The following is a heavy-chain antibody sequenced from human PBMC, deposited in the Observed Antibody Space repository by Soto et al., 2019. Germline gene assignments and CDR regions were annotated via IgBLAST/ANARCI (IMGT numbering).Heavy chain of an antibody. J-gene: IGHJ2*01. CDR2: INPSGGRT. CDR3: ARDLSWYSSGWYDL. V-gene: IGHV1-46*01. CDR1: GYTFTNYY. D-gene: IGHD6-19*01. Sequence: GASVKVSCKASGYTFTNYYMHWVRQAPGQGLEWMGIINPSGGRTNYAQKFQGRVTMTRDTSTSTVYLELSTLRSEDTAVYYCARDLSWYSSGWYDLWGRGTLVTVSS.